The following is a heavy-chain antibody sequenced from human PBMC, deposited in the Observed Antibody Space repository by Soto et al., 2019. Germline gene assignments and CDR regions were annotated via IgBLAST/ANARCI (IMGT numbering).Heavy chain of an antibody. CDR2: ITYDATKR. D-gene: IGHD2-2*01. V-gene: IGHV3-30*04. Sequence: GGSLRLSCAASGFIIESYDMHWVRQAPGKGLDWVATITYDATKRFYADSVKGRFTISRDNSKATLYLQMNSLTPEDTAVYFCASSFGPASPGGEFEPWGQGTLVTVSS. J-gene: IGHJ5*02. CDR3: ASSFGPASPGGEFEP. CDR1: GFIIESYD.